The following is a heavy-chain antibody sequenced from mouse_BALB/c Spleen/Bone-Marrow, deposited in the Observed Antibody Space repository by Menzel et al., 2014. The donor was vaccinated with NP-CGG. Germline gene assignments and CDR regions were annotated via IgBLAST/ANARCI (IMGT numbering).Heavy chain of an antibody. CDR3: ARVNPWYFDV. Sequence: EVQLQQSGAELVKPGASVKLSCTASGFNIKDTYIHWVMQRPEQGLAWIGRIDPASGDTKFDPKFQGKATITADTSSNTAYLQVTSLTSEDTAVYYCARVNPWYFDVWGAGTTVPVTS. CDR1: GFNIKDTY. CDR2: IDPASGDT. D-gene: IGHD2-2*01. J-gene: IGHJ1*01. V-gene: IGHV14-3*02.